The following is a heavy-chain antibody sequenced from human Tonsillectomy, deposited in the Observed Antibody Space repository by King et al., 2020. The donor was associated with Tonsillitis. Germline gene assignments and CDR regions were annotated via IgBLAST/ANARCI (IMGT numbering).Heavy chain of an antibody. CDR3: ASSATVVAGTVLDY. J-gene: IGHJ4*02. V-gene: IGHV1-2*02. CDR2: ISPNTGGT. CDR1: GYTFTDYY. D-gene: IGHD6-19*01. Sequence: QLVQSGAEVKKPGASVKVSCKASGYTFTDYYMRWVRQAPGQGLEWMGWISPNTGGTRNAQNFQGRVTMTRDTSISTVYMDLRSLTSDDMAVYYCASSATVVAGTVLDYWGQGTLVTVSS.